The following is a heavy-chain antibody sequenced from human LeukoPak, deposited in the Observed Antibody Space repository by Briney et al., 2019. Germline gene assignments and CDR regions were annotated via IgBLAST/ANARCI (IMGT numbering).Heavy chain of an antibody. CDR1: GGSINSNY. J-gene: IGHJ4*02. V-gene: IGHV4-4*07. D-gene: IGHD2-2*01. Sequence: SETLSLTCTVSGGSINSNYWSWIRQPAGRGLEWIGRIYTSGSTNYNPSLKSRVSMSVDTSKNQFSLKLSSVTAADTAVYYCARGTVVGAGPFDYWGQGTLVTVSS. CDR3: ARGTVVGAGPFDY. CDR2: IYTSGST.